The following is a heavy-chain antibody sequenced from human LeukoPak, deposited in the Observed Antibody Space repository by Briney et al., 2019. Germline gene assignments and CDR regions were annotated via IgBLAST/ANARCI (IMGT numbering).Heavy chain of an antibody. CDR1: GFTFSSYG. CDR2: IRYDGSNK. Sequence: GGSLRLSCAASGFTFSSYGMHWVRQAPGKGLEWVAFIRYDGSNKYYADSVKGRFTISRDNFKNTVFLQMNSLRAEDTAVYYCAGSWDDTFDYWGQGTLVTVSS. CDR3: AGSWDDTFDY. V-gene: IGHV3-30*02. D-gene: IGHD3-9*01. J-gene: IGHJ4*02.